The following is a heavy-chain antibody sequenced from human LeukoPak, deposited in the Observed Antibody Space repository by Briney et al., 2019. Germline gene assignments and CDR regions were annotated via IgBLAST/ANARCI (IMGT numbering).Heavy chain of an antibody. Sequence: GGSLRLSCAASGFTVSSNYMSWVRQAPGKGLEWVSVIFSADSTYYADSVKGRFTISRDSSKNTLYLQMNSLRAEDTAVYYCARDHGYSCGFGFDYWGQGTLVTVSS. CDR1: GFTVSSNY. CDR3: ARDHGYSCGFGFDY. V-gene: IGHV3-66*01. CDR2: IFSADST. J-gene: IGHJ4*02. D-gene: IGHD5-18*01.